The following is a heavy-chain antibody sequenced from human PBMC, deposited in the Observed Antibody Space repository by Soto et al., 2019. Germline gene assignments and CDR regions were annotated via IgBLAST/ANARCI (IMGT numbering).Heavy chain of an antibody. CDR3: ARGPGGGAYYYYGMDV. CDR1: GGSISSGGYY. J-gene: IGHJ6*02. V-gene: IGHV4-31*03. D-gene: IGHD1-26*01. Sequence: QVQLQESGPGLVKPSQTLSLTCTVSGGSISSGGYYWSWIRQHPGKGLEWIRYIYYSGSTYYNPSLKSRVTISVDTSKNQFSLKLSSVTAADTAVYYCARGPGGGAYYYYGMDVWGQGTTVTVSS. CDR2: IYYSGST.